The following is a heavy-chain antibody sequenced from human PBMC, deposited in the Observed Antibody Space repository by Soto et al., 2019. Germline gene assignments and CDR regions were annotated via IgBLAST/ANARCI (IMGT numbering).Heavy chain of an antibody. CDR3: LRDYSGWFDF. D-gene: IGHD2-21*01. J-gene: IGHJ5*01. V-gene: IGHV3-30-3*01. Sequence: QVQLVESGGGVVQPGRSLRLSCPAPGFTFSSYPINWVRQAPGKGLEWVGSISYDGTREDFADSLRGRFTLSRDNSKNMLWLQMNSLRSEDTAVYYCLRDYSGWFDFWGQGTLVTVSS. CDR1: GFTFSSYP. CDR2: ISYDGTRE.